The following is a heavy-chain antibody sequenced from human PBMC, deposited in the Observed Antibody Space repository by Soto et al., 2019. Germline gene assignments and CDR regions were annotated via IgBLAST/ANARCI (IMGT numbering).Heavy chain of an antibody. CDR3: AKVSYSSGWSRVANWFDA. J-gene: IGHJ5*02. CDR2: ISGSGVST. CDR1: GFTFSDFF. V-gene: IGHV3-23*01. D-gene: IGHD6-19*01. Sequence: PGGSLRLSCAASGFTFSDFFMTWVRQAPGKGLEWVSAISGSGVSTYYADSVKGRFTISRGNSKNTLYLQMNSLTAEDTAVYYCAKVSYSSGWSRVANWFDAWGQGTLVTVSS.